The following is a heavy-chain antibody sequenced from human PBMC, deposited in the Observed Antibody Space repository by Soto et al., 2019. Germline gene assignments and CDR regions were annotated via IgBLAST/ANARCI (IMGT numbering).Heavy chain of an antibody. V-gene: IGHV1-18*01. D-gene: IGHD1-26*01. J-gene: IGHJ4*02. CDR2: ISAYNGNT. CDR1: GYTFTNFG. CDR3: ARDAAVGLFDY. Sequence: GASVKVSCKASGYTFTNFGISWVRQAPGQGLEWMGWISAYNGNTNYAQKFQGRVTMTTDTSTSTAYMEVRSLRSDDTAVYYCARDAAVGLFDYWGQGTLVTVSS.